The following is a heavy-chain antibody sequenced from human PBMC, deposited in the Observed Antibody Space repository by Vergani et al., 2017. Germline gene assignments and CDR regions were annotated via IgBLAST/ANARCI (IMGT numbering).Heavy chain of an antibody. CDR2: IIPVLGKT. V-gene: IGHV1-69*02. CDR1: GATFRSNT. J-gene: IGHJ4*02. Sequence: QVQLVQSGAEVKKPGSSVKVSCKASGATFRSNTISWVRQVPGQGLEWMGRIIPVLGKTKYAQDFQGRLTITADTSTSTAYMELTSLRSEDTAVYYCGRASSGYYYANFDYWGQGTLGTVSS. D-gene: IGHD3-22*01. CDR3: GRASSGYYYANFDY.